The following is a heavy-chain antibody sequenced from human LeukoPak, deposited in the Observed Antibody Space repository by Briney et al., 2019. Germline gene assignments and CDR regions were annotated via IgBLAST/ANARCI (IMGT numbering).Heavy chain of an antibody. CDR2: IKPDGSEK. J-gene: IGHJ3*01. CDR1: GFTFSNYW. D-gene: IGHD3-3*01. Sequence: GGSLRLSCAASGFTFSNYWMSWVRQAPGKGLEWVANIKPDGSEKYYVDSVKGRFSISRDNVRNALYLQMNSLRVGDTALYYCATGDFWSGDYTDAFDVWGQGTMVTVSS. V-gene: IGHV3-7*01. CDR3: ATGDFWSGDYTDAFDV.